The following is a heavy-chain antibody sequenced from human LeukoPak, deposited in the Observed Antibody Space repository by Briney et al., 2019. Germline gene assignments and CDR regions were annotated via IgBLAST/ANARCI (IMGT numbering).Heavy chain of an antibody. J-gene: IGHJ4*02. CDR2: INPNSGGT. D-gene: IGHD3-10*01. CDR1: GYTFTGYY. V-gene: IGHV1-2*02. CDR3: ARPYGSGSYFMIAY. Sequence: ASVKVSCKASGYTFTGYYMHWVRPAPGQGLEWMGWINPNSGGTNYAQKFQGRVTMTRDTSISTAYMELSRLRSDDTAVYYCARPYGSGSYFMIAYWGQGTLVTVSS.